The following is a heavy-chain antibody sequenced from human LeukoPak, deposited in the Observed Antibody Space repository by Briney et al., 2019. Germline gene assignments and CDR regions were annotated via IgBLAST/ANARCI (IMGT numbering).Heavy chain of an antibody. Sequence: ASVKVSCKASGYTFTSYGISWVRQAPGQGLEWMGWMNPNSGNTGYAQKFQGRVTMTRNTSISTAYMELSSLRSEDTAVYYCARGANGGYDFDYWGQGTLVTVSS. D-gene: IGHD5-12*01. V-gene: IGHV1-8*02. CDR2: MNPNSGNT. J-gene: IGHJ4*02. CDR1: GYTFTSYG. CDR3: ARGANGGYDFDY.